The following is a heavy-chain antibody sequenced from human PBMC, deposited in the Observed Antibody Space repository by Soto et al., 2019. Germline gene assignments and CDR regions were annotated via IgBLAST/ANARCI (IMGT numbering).Heavy chain of an antibody. J-gene: IGHJ3*02. CDR1: GFTFSDYY. CDR2: ISSSGSTI. V-gene: IGHV3-11*01. CDR3: ATEQRVAIFGVASDAFDI. Sequence: GGSLRLSCAASGFTFSDYYMSWIRQAPGKGLEWVSYISSSGSTIYYADSVKGRFIISRDNAKNSLYLQMNSLRAEDTAVYYCATEQRVAIFGVASDAFDIWGQGTMVTVSS. D-gene: IGHD3-3*01.